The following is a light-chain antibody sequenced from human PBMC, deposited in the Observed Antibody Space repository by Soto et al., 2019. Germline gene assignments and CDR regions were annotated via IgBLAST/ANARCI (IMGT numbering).Light chain of an antibody. Sequence: DIQMTQSPSTLSASVGDIVTITCLASQSISSWLAWYQQKPGEAPKLLIYDASALPRGVPSRFSGSGSGTKFTLTIASLQPDDFATYYCQQYETFSGTFGPGTKVDIK. J-gene: IGKJ1*01. CDR2: DAS. V-gene: IGKV1-5*01. CDR3: QQYETFSGT. CDR1: QSISSW.